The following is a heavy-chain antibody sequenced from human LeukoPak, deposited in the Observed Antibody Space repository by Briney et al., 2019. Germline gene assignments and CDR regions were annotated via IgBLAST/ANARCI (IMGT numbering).Heavy chain of an antibody. J-gene: IGHJ4*02. CDR1: GFSFSTYE. Sequence: GGSLRLSCAASGFSFSTYEMNWVRQAPGKGLEWVSYISNTGSTIYYADSVKGRFTISRDNAKNSLYLQMNSLRAEDTAVYYCARGPRIAAAGTGYWGQGTLVSVSS. CDR3: ARGPRIAAAGTGY. D-gene: IGHD6-13*01. V-gene: IGHV3-48*03. CDR2: ISNTGSTI.